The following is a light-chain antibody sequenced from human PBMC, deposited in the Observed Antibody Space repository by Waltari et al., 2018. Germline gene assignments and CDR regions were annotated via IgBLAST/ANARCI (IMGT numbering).Light chain of an antibody. CDR3: GTWDSSLSVVV. V-gene: IGLV1-51*01. CDR1: SSTIGHTF. Sequence: QSVLTQPPSVSAAPGQKVTISCSGSSSTIGHTFVFWYQQLPGTAPKLLIYDDNERPSGIPDRFSGSKSGTSATLGITGLQTGDEADYYCGTWDSSLSVVVFGGGTKVTVL. J-gene: IGLJ2*01. CDR2: DDN.